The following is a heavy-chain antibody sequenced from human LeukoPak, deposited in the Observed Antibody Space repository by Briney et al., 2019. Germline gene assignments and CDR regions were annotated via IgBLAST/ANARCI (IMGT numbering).Heavy chain of an antibody. CDR2: ISGSGGST. V-gene: IGHV3-23*01. Sequence: QPGGTLRLSCAASGFTFSSYGMSWVRQAPGKGLEWVSAISGSGGSTSYAQKFQGRVTMTRDMSTSTVYMGLSSLRSEDTAVYYCARDPGYSGYEIQYYFDYWGQGTLVTVSS. D-gene: IGHD5-12*01. CDR3: ARDPGYSGYEIQYYFDY. CDR1: GFTFSSYG. J-gene: IGHJ4*02.